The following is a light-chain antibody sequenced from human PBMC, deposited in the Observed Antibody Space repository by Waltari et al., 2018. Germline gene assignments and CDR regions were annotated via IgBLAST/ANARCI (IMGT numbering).Light chain of an antibody. J-gene: IGLJ2*01. CDR2: SNS. CDR1: SSNIGAGHD. V-gene: IGLV1-40*01. CDR3: QSYVSTHVI. Sequence: QSVLTQPASMSGAPGQRVTIACTGRSSNIGAGHDVHWYQCLPGAAPRLLLYSNSHRPSGVPGRFSGSRSGSSASLVITGLQTEDEATYYCQSYVSTHVIFGGGTLLTVL.